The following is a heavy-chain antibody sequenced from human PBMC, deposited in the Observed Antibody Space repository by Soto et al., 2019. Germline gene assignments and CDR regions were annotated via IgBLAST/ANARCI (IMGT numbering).Heavy chain of an antibody. D-gene: IGHD6-19*01. V-gene: IGHV3-23*01. CDR3: ASRSSGWFFDY. CDR2: ISGSGDST. J-gene: IGHJ4*02. Sequence: EVQLLESGGGLVQPGGSLRLSCAASGFTFSSYAMNWVRQAPGKGLEWVSVISGSGDSTYYADSVKGRFTISRDTSKDTGYLQMNSLRAGDTAVYYCASRSSGWFFDYWGQGTLVTVSS. CDR1: GFTFSSYA.